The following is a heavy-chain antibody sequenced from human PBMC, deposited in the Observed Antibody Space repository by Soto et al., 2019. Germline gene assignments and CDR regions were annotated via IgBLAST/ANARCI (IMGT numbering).Heavy chain of an antibody. CDR2: ISAYNGNT. V-gene: IGHV1-18*01. CDR1: GYTFTNFG. CDR3: GRGGTPIDY. J-gene: IGHJ4*02. Sequence: QVQLVQSGAEVKKPGASVKVSCKTSGYTFTNFGLSWVRQAPGQGLEWMGWISAYNGNTNYAQNFQGRVTMTTDTPQRQAYMELGSLRSGDTAVYYCGRGGTPIDYWGQGTLVTVSS. D-gene: IGHD3-16*01.